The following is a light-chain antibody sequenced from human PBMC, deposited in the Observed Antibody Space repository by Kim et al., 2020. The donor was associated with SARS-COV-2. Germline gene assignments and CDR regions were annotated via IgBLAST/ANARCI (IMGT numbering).Light chain of an antibody. CDR1: GGHIAVNY. CDR2: EDN. CDR3: QSYDGSRGV. Sequence: GKTVAISCTRSGGHIAVNYVQWYQQRPSSSPIPVISEDNQRPSRVPARFSGSVDSSSNSASLTISGLKTEDEADYYCQSYDGSRGVFGGGTQLTVL. J-gene: IGLJ3*02. V-gene: IGLV6-57*01.